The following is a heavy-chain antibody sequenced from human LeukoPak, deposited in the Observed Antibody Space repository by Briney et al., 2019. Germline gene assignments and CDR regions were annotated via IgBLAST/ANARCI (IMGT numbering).Heavy chain of an antibody. CDR3: AKVKAPYGFDAFDI. J-gene: IGHJ3*02. D-gene: IGHD4-17*01. Sequence: GGSLRLSCAASGFTFSSHVLTWVRQAPGKGLEWVSTISGSGGNTYYADSVKGRFTISRDNSKNTLYLQINCLRVEDTAIYYCAKVKAPYGFDAFDIWGQGTMVTVSS. CDR2: ISGSGGNT. CDR1: GFTFSSHV. V-gene: IGHV3-23*01.